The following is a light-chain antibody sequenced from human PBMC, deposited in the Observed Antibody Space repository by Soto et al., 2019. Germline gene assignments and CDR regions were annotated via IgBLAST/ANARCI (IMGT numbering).Light chain of an antibody. V-gene: IGKV4-1*01. J-gene: IGKJ1*01. CDR2: WAS. CDR3: QQFFNTPWT. Sequence: DIVMTQSPDSLAVSLGERATINCKSSQSLFYSSNNKDYLAWYQQKPGQPPRLLIYWASTRESGVPERFSGRGYGTDFTLTVSSLQAEDLAFYYCQQFFNTPWTFGQGTKVEIK. CDR1: QSLFYSSNNKDY.